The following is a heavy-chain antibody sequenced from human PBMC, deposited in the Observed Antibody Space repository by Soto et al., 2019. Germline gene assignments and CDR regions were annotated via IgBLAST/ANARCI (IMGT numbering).Heavy chain of an antibody. CDR2: INHSGST. Sequence: QVQLQQWGAGLLKPSETLSLTCAVYGGSFSGYYWSWIRQPPGKGLEWIGEINHSGSTNYNPSLKRLVTIAVDTSKNQFSLKLSSVTAADTAVYYCASFGGSIRYFDYWGKGTLVTVSS. V-gene: IGHV4-34*01. J-gene: IGHJ4*02. D-gene: IGHD1-26*01. CDR3: ASFGGSIRYFDY. CDR1: GGSFSGYY.